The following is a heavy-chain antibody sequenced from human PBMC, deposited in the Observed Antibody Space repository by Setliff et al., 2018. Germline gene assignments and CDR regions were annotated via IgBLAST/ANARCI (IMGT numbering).Heavy chain of an antibody. CDR2: INPSSGRT. CDR3: ARDVCPYHYEGAFDI. D-gene: IGHD3-22*01. V-gene: IGHV1-46*01. Sequence: ASVKVSCKASGYTFTSHYMHWVRQAPGLGLEWMGTINPSSGRTSYAQKFQGRVTMTRDTSTSTVYMDMSSLRSEDTAVYYCARDVCPYHYEGAFDIWGQGTRVAVSS. CDR1: GYTFTSHY. J-gene: IGHJ3*02.